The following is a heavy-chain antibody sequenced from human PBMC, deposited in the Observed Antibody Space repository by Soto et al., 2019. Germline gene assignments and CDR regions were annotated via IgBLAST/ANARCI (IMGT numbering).Heavy chain of an antibody. CDR2: ISSNGGST. D-gene: IGHD2-15*01. J-gene: IGHJ6*02. CDR3: ARGVVVVVATYGMDV. V-gene: IGHV3-64*01. Sequence: EVQLVESGGGLVQPGGSLRLSCAASGFTFSSYAMHWVRQAPGKGLEYVSAISSNGGSTYYANSVKGRFTISRDNSKNTLYLQMGNLRAEDMAVYYCARGVVVVVATYGMDVWGQGTTVTVSS. CDR1: GFTFSSYA.